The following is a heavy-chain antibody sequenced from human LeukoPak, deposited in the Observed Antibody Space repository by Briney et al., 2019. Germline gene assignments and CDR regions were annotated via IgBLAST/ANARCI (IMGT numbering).Heavy chain of an antibody. CDR3: ARGRKRFVGIAAADFDL. V-gene: IGHV1-69*05. J-gene: IGHJ4*02. CDR2: IIPIFGTA. Sequence: SVKVSCKASGGTFSSYAISWVRQAPGQGLEWMGGIIPIFGTANYAQKFQGRVTMTRNTSISTAYMELSSLRSEDAAVYYCARGRKRFVGIAAADFDLWGQGTLVTVSS. CDR1: GGTFSSYA. D-gene: IGHD6-13*01.